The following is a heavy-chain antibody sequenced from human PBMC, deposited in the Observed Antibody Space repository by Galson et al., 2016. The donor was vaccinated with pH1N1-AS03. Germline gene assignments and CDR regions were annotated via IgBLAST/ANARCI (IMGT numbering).Heavy chain of an antibody. V-gene: IGHV3-7*03. J-gene: IGHJ4*02. CDR1: GFTFSNNW. CDR3: ARKFVPDF. D-gene: IGHD2-2*01. Sequence: SLRLSCAASGFTFSNNWMTWVRQAPGKGLEWVANIKQDGSGKYYVDSVRGRFTISRDNAKNSLYLQMNSLGAEDTAMYYCARKFVPDFWGQGTLVTVSS. CDR2: IKQDGSGK.